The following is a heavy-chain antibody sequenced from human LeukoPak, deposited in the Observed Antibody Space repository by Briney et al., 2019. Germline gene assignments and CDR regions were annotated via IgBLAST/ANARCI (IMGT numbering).Heavy chain of an antibody. V-gene: IGHV3-30*18. CDR3: AKDMYYYGSGSYEKFDP. D-gene: IGHD3-10*01. CDR1: GFTFSSYA. J-gene: IGHJ5*02. CDR2: ISYDGSNK. Sequence: GGSLRLSCAASGFTFSSYAMSWVRQAPGKGLEWVAVISYDGSNKYYADSMKGRFTISRDNSKNTLYLQMNSLRAEDTAVYYCAKDMYYYGSGSYEKFDPWGQGTLVTVSS.